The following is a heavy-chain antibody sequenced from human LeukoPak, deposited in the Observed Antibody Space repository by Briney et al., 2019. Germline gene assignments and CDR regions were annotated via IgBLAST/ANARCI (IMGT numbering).Heavy chain of an antibody. CDR3: ARDRALIFSYYDILTGDTV. V-gene: IGHV4-4*07. CDR1: GGSISSYY. CDR2: IYTSGST. D-gene: IGHD3-9*01. Sequence: SETLSLTCTVSGGSISSYYWSWIRQPAGKGLEWIGRIYTSGSTNYNPSLKSRVTMSADTSKNQFSLKLSSVTAADTAVYYCARDRALIFSYYDILTGDTVWGKGTTVTVSS. J-gene: IGHJ6*04.